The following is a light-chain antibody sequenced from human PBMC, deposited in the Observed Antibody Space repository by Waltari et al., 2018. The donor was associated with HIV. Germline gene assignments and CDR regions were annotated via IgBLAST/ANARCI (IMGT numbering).Light chain of an antibody. Sequence: SYEVTQPPSVSVSPGQTASITCSGHKLGNKYTAWYQQKPGQSPMLVIYEDNKRRSGTPERFSGSISGDTATLTISGTQAMDEADYYCQAWDSSTVVFGGGTRLTVL. V-gene: IGLV3-1*01. J-gene: IGLJ2*01. CDR2: EDN. CDR1: KLGNKY. CDR3: QAWDSSTVV.